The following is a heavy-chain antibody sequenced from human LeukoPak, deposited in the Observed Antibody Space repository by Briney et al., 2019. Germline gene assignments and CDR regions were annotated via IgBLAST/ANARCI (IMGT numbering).Heavy chain of an antibody. Sequence: ASVKVSCKASGYSFTEYAMNWVRQAPGQGLEWMGWINTDTGNPTYAQGFTGRFVFSLDTSVSTAYLQISSLKAEDTAVYYCARDAGRHFYDRSAVDAFDIWGQGTMVTVSS. CDR3: ARDAGRHFYDRSAVDAFDI. V-gene: IGHV7-4-1*02. CDR1: GYSFTEYA. J-gene: IGHJ3*02. CDR2: INTDTGNP. D-gene: IGHD3-22*01.